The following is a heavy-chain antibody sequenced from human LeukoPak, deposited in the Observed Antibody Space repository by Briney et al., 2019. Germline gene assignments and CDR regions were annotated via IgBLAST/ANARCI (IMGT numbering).Heavy chain of an antibody. CDR2: ISSSGSTI. CDR3: AELGITMIGGV. CDR1: GFTFIGYE. V-gene: IGHV3-48*03. D-gene: IGHD3-10*02. Sequence: PGGSLRFSFAAPGFTFIGYEMNWFRQAQGKGLEWVSYISSSGSTIYYADSVKGRFTISRDNAKNSLYLQMNSLRAEDTAVYYCAELGITMIGGVWGKGTTVTISS. J-gene: IGHJ6*04.